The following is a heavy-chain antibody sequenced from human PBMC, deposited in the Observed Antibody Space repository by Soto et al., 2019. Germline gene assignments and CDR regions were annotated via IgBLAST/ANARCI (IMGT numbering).Heavy chain of an antibody. CDR2: INEDGRII. Sequence: EVQLVESGGGLVQPGGSLRLSCAASGFTFSNFWMHWVRQVPGKGLMWVSRINEDGRIINYADSVKGRFTISRDNARDTLYLEMNSLGAEYRAIYSCTKDTGGGGAYWGQGALVTVSS. J-gene: IGHJ4*02. CDR1: GFTFSNFW. V-gene: IGHV3-74*01. CDR3: TKDTGGGGAY. D-gene: IGHD3-10*01.